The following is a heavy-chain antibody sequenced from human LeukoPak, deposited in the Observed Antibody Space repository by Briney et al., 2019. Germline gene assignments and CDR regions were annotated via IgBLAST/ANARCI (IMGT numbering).Heavy chain of an antibody. CDR2: IYYSGST. Sequence: PSETLSLTCTVSGGSISSYYWSWIRQPPGKGLEWIGYIYYSGSTNYNPSLKSRVTISVDTSKNQFPLKLSSVTAADTAVYYCARQHSIYGMDVWGQGTTVTVSS. V-gene: IGHV4-59*08. CDR1: GGSISSYY. D-gene: IGHD3-3*02. CDR3: ARQHSIYGMDV. J-gene: IGHJ6*02.